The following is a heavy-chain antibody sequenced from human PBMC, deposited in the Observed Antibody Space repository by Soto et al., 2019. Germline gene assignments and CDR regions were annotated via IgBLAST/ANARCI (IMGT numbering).Heavy chain of an antibody. D-gene: IGHD4-17*01. Sequence: QVQLVQSGAEVKKPGASVKVSCKASGYTFTSYGISWARQAPGPGLEWMGWISAYNGNTNYAQKLQGRVTMTTDTSTSTAYMELRSLRSDDTAVYSCARDTTVTPDYYYYGMDVWGKGTTVTVSS. J-gene: IGHJ6*04. V-gene: IGHV1-18*01. CDR2: ISAYNGNT. CDR1: GYTFTSYG. CDR3: ARDTTVTPDYYYYGMDV.